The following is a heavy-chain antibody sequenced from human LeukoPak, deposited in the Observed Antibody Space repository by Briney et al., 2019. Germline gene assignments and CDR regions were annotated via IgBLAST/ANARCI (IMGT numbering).Heavy chain of an antibody. V-gene: IGHV4-39*01. CDR1: GFTFSRSTMN. CDR2: IYYSGST. Sequence: GSLRLSCAASGFTFSRSTMNWVRQPPGKGLEWIGSIYYSGSTFYNPSLKSRVTISVDTSKNQFSLKLSSVTAADTAVYYCARQMGPYDAFDIWGQGTMVTVSS. J-gene: IGHJ3*02. CDR3: ARQMGPYDAFDI. D-gene: IGHD3-16*01.